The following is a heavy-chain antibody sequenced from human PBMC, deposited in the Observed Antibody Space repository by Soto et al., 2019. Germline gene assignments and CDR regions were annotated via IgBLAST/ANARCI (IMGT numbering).Heavy chain of an antibody. CDR3: ARLGKGSNYTSEYYWLDP. CDR1: GYSFTSYW. J-gene: IGHJ5*02. Sequence: GESLKISCKGSGYSFTSYWIGWVRQMPGKGLEWMGIIYPGDSDTRYSPSFQGQVTISADKSISTAYLQWSSLKASDTAMYYCARLGKGSNYTSEYYWLDPWGQGTLVTVSS. D-gene: IGHD4-4*01. CDR2: IYPGDSDT. V-gene: IGHV5-51*01.